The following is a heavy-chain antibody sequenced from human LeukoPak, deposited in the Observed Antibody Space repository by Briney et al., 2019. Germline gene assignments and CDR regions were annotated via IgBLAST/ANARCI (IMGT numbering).Heavy chain of an antibody. V-gene: IGHV3-30*03. Sequence: GGSLRLSCSTSGFTFNSHGFHWVRQAPGKGLEWVAAISDDGLNTFYIDPVKGRFTISRDDSKNAVSLQMTSLRSEDTAMYYCARRHLRGNTLRGGHHLDPWGLGTLVAVSS. D-gene: IGHD1-14*01. CDR1: GFTFNSHG. CDR2: ISDDGLNT. J-gene: IGHJ5*02. CDR3: ARRHLRGNTLRGGHHLDP.